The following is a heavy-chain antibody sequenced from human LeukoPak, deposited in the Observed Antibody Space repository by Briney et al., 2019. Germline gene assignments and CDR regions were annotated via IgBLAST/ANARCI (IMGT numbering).Heavy chain of an antibody. CDR1: GGSIISYY. D-gene: IGHD3-3*01. CDR2: IYYSGST. Sequence: SETLSLTCTVSGGSIISYYWSWIRQPPGKGLEWIGYIYYSGSTNYNPSLKSRVTISVDTSKNQFSLKLSSVTAADTAVYYCARHRRFLEWLGTDYWGQGTLVTVSS. V-gene: IGHV4-59*08. J-gene: IGHJ4*02. CDR3: ARHRRFLEWLGTDY.